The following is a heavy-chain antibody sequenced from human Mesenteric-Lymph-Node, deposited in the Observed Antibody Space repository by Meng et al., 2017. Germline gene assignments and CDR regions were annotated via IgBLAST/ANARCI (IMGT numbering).Heavy chain of an antibody. CDR2: ISSSGLTI. V-gene: IGHV3-48*03. J-gene: IGHJ4*02. Sequence: GESLKISCAASGFTFSSYAMSWVRQAPGKGLEWVSYISSSGLTIYYTDSVKGRFTISRDNAKNSLYLQMNSLRAEDTAVYYCARVRAAAIDYWGQGTLVTVSS. CDR3: ARVRAAAIDY. CDR1: GFTFSSYA. D-gene: IGHD6-25*01.